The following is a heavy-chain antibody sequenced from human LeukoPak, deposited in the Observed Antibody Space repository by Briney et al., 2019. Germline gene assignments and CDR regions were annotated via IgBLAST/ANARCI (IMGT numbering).Heavy chain of an antibody. Sequence: AASVKVSCKASGYTFTGYYMHWVRQATAPGREWMGWMNPNSGNTGYAQKFQGRVTMTRNTSISTAYMELSRLRSEDTAVYYCARTQAVLRYFDWLSRRYYFDYWGQGTLVTVSS. D-gene: IGHD3-9*01. J-gene: IGHJ4*02. V-gene: IGHV1-8*02. CDR1: GYTFTGYY. CDR3: ARTQAVLRYFDWLSRRYYFDY. CDR2: MNPNSGNT.